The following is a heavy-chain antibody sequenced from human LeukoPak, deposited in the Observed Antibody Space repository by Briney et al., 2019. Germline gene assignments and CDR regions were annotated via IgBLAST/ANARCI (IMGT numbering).Heavy chain of an antibody. CDR3: ASMGELQGIDY. J-gene: IGHJ4*02. Sequence: SETLSLTCAVSGGSISSSNWWSWVRQPPGKGLEWIGEIYHRGSTNYNPSLKSRVTISVDKSKNQFSLKLSSVTAADTAVYYCASMGELQGIDYWGQGTLVTVSS. D-gene: IGHD1-26*01. CDR2: IYHRGST. CDR1: GGSISSSNW. V-gene: IGHV4-4*02.